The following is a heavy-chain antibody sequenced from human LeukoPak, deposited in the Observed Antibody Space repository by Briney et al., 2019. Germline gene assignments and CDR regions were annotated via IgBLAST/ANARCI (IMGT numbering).Heavy chain of an antibody. J-gene: IGHJ4*02. V-gene: IGHV3-23*01. Sequence: GGSLRLSCAASGFTFSSYAMSWVRQAPGKGPEWVSGISCSGGSTYYADSVKGRFTISRDNSKNTLYLQMNSLRAEDTAVYYCAKPYYYDSSGYYNPYYFDYWGQGTLVTVSS. D-gene: IGHD3-22*01. CDR3: AKPYYYDSSGYYNPYYFDY. CDR1: GFTFSSYA. CDR2: ISCSGGST.